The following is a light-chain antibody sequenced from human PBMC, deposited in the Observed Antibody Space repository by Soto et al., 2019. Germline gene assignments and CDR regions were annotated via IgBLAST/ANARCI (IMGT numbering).Light chain of an antibody. CDR2: SNN. V-gene: IGLV1-44*01. Sequence: QSVLTQPPSASGTPGQRVTISCSGSSSNIGSNTVNWYQQLPGTAPKLLIYSNNQRPSGVPDRFSGSKSGTSASLAISGLQAEDESYYYCGAWDDSLLVFGTGTKLTVL. J-gene: IGLJ1*01. CDR1: SSNIGSNT. CDR3: GAWDDSLLV.